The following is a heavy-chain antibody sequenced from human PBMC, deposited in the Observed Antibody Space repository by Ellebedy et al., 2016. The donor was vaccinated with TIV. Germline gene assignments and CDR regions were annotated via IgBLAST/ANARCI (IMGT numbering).Heavy chain of an antibody. CDR1: GFTFSSYG. Sequence: GGSLRLSXAASGFTFSSYGMHWVRQAPGKGLEWVAVIWYDGSNKYYADSVKGRFTISRDNSKNTLYLQMNSLRAEDTAVYYCASEPSSSWLAAYYYYYYGMDVWGQGTTVTVSS. J-gene: IGHJ6*02. D-gene: IGHD6-13*01. CDR2: IWYDGSNK. CDR3: ASEPSSSWLAAYYYYYYGMDV. V-gene: IGHV3-30*19.